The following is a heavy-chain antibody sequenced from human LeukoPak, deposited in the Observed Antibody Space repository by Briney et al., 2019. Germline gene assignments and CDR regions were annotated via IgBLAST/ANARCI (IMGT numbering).Heavy chain of an antibody. V-gene: IGHV1-46*01. CDR3: ARESPQWELPPYFDY. CDR1: GYTFTSYY. D-gene: IGHD1-26*01. Sequence: ASVKVSCKASGYTFTSYYMHCVRQAPGQGLEWMGIINPSGGSTSYAQKFQGRVTMTRDMSTSTAYMELSSLRSEDTAVYYCARESPQWELPPYFDYWGQGTLVTVSS. CDR2: INPSGGST. J-gene: IGHJ4*02.